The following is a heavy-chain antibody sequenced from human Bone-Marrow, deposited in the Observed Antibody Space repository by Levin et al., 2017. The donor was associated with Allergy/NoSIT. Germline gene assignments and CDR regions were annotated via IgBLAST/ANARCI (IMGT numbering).Heavy chain of an antibody. CDR3: AKDRGNDYGCFDS. Sequence: HTGGSLRLSCAASGFTFTSYSMNWVRQAPGKGLEWISYISSSGSARYYADSVQGRYTVSRDNAKNLLYLQMNSLTGEDTAVYYCAKDRGNDYGCFDSWGQGTPVTVSS. D-gene: IGHD5-12*01. J-gene: IGHJ4*02. CDR1: GFTFTSYS. CDR2: ISSSGSAR. V-gene: IGHV3-48*04.